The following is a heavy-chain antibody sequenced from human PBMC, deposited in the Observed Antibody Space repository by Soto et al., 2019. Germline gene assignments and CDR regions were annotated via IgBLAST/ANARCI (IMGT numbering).Heavy chain of an antibody. V-gene: IGHV1-69*01. CDR1: VGTFSSYA. CDR3: ARTVMVRGVTIHDY. D-gene: IGHD3-10*01. Sequence: QVQLVQSGAEVKKPGSSVKISCKASVGTFSSYAISWVRRAPGQGLEWMGGSIPSFGTANYTQKFQGRVTNTVDESTRKAYIELSRLSDKDADVYYCARTVMVRGVTIHDYWGQGTLVTVSS. J-gene: IGHJ4*02. CDR2: SIPSFGTA.